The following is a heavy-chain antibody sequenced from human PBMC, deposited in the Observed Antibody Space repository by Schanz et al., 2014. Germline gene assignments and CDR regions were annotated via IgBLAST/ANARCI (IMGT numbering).Heavy chain of an antibody. V-gene: IGHV3-48*02. CDR3: ARGARQYSGSYSPSDY. D-gene: IGHD1-26*01. CDR2: ISGSGNTI. Sequence: EVQLVESGGNLVQPGGSLRLSCVASGFTFSSHSMNWVRQAPGQGLEWLSYISGSGNTIYYADSVKGRFTISRDNAKNSLSLQMDRLRDEDTAVYYCARGARQYSGSYSPSDYWGQGTLVTVSS. CDR1: GFTFSSHS. J-gene: IGHJ4*02.